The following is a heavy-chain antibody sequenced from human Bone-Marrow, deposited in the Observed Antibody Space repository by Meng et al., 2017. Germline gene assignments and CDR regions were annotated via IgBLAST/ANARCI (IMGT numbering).Heavy chain of an antibody. CDR3: AKDLGRGRFGESPPH. V-gene: IGHV3-23*01. D-gene: IGHD3-10*01. J-gene: IGHJ4*02. CDR1: GFTFSSYA. CDR2: ISGSGGST. Sequence: GESLKISCAASGFTFSSYAMSWVRQAPGKGLEWVSAISGSGGSTYYADSVKGRFTISRDNSKNTLYLQMNSLRAEDTAVYYCAKDLGRGRFGESPPHWGQGTLVTAPQ.